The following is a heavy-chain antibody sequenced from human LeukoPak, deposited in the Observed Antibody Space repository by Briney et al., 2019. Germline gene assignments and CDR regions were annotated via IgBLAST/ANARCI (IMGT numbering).Heavy chain of an antibody. Sequence: GGSLRLSCAASGFTFSSYSMNWVRQAPGKGLEWVSYISSSSSTIYYADSVKGRFTISRDNAKNSLYLQMNSLRGENTAVYYCARDIVATGGRYFDHWGQGTLVTVSS. CDR2: ISSSSSTI. V-gene: IGHV3-48*01. CDR3: ARDIVATGGRYFDH. D-gene: IGHD6-13*01. J-gene: IGHJ4*02. CDR1: GFTFSSYS.